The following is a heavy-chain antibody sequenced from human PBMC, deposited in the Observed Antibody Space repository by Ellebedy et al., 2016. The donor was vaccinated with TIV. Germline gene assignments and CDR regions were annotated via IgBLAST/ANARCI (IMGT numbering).Heavy chain of an antibody. V-gene: IGHV3-30*18. D-gene: IGHD2-15*01. CDR2: ISYDGSNK. J-gene: IGHJ4*02. Sequence: GGSLRLXCAASGFTFSTYGMYWVRQAPGKGLEWVALISYDGSNKDYADSVKGRFTISRDNSKNTLYLQMNSLRPEDTAVYYCAKGALLVVAGMFFDYWGQGALVTVSS. CDR3: AKGALLVVAGMFFDY. CDR1: GFTFSTYG.